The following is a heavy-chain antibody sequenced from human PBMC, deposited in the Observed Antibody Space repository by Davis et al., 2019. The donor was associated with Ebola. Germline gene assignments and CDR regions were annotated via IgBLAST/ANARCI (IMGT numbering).Heavy chain of an antibody. Sequence: GESLKISCAASGFTFSNYWMSWVRQAPGKGLEWVANIKQDGSEKYYVDSAKGRFTISRDNAKNSLYLQMNSLRAEDTAVYYCARWWEQWLIDGMDVWGKGTTVTVSS. V-gene: IGHV3-7*01. CDR1: GFTFSNYW. J-gene: IGHJ6*04. CDR3: ARWWEQWLIDGMDV. D-gene: IGHD6-19*01. CDR2: IKQDGSEK.